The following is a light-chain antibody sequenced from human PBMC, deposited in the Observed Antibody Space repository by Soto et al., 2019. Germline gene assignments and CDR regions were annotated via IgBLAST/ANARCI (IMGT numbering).Light chain of an antibody. CDR2: DAS. J-gene: IGKJ3*01. V-gene: IGKV1-33*01. Sequence: DIQMTQSPSSLSASVGDRVTITCQASQDISNYLNWYQQKPGKAPKLLIYDASNLETRVPSRFSGSGSGTDFTFTISSLQPEDIATYYCHEYDNLLFTFGPGTKVDIK. CDR3: HEYDNLLFT. CDR1: QDISNY.